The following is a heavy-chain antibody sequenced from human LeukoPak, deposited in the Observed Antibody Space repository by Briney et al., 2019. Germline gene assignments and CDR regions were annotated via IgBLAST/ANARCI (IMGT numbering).Heavy chain of an antibody. J-gene: IGHJ6*02. CDR3: ARSGSYYCYYGMDV. CDR2: ISAYNGNT. V-gene: IGHV1-18*01. Sequence: EASVKVSCKASGYTFTSFAISWVRQAPGQGLEWMGWISAYNGNTNYAQKLQGRVTMTTDTSTSTAYMELRSLRSDDTAVYYCARSGSYYCYYGMDVWGQGTTVTVSS. CDR1: GYTFTSFA. D-gene: IGHD1-26*01.